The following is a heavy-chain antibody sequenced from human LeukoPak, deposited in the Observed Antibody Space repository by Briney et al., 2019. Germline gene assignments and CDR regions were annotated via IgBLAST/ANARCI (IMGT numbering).Heavy chain of an antibody. Sequence: SVKVSCKASGGTFSSYAISWVRQAPGQGLEWMGRIIPILGIANYAQKFQGRVTITADKSTSTAYMELSSLRSEDTAVYYCARVNGSGSYFPLFYYYGMDVWGQGTTVTVSS. D-gene: IGHD3-10*01. CDR3: ARVNGSGSYFPLFYYYGMDV. V-gene: IGHV1-69*04. CDR2: IIPILGIA. J-gene: IGHJ6*02. CDR1: GGTFSSYA.